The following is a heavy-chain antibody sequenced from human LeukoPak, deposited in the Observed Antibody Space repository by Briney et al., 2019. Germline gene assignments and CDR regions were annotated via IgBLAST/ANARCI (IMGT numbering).Heavy chain of an antibody. V-gene: IGHV1-69*13. Sequence: SVKVSCKASGGTFSSYAISWVRQAPGQGLEWMGGIFPIFGAANYAQKFQGRVTITADESTSTAYMELSSLRSEDTAVYYCTRPQEYYDFCSGYYLFDFWGQGTLVTVSS. CDR1: GGTFSSYA. D-gene: IGHD3-3*01. J-gene: IGHJ4*02. CDR2: IFPIFGAA. CDR3: TRPQEYYDFCSGYYLFDF.